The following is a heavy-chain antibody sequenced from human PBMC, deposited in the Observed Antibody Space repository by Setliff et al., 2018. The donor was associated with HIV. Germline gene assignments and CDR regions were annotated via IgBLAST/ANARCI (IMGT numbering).Heavy chain of an antibody. J-gene: IGHJ4*01. V-gene: IGHV4-61*10. CDR2: FDSSGGT. D-gene: IGHD3-9*01. CDR3: ARLRYSVFDY. CDR1: GDSVRSSRYY. Sequence: SETLSLTCTVSGDSVRSSRYYWSWIRQPAGMGLEWIGRFDSSGGTDYNPSLKSRVTISKDTSKNQFSLKLSSVTAADTAVYYCARLRYSVFDYWGHGTLVTVSS.